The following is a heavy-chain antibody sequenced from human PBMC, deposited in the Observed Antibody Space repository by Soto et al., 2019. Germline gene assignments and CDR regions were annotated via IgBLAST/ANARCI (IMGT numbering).Heavy chain of an antibody. CDR1: GFTFSSYS. Sequence: GGSLRLSCAASGFTFSSYSMNWVRQAPGKGLEWVSSISSSSSYIYYADSVKGRFTISRDNAKNSLYLQMNSLRAEDTAVYYCARDGREAVLWFGELANYYYYYMDVWGKGTTVTVSS. V-gene: IGHV3-21*01. CDR2: ISSSSSYI. CDR3: ARDGREAVLWFGELANYYYYYMDV. J-gene: IGHJ6*03. D-gene: IGHD3-10*01.